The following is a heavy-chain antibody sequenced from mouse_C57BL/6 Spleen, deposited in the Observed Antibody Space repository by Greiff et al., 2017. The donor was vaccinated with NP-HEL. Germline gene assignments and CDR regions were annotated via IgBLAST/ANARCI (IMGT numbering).Heavy chain of an antibody. CDR3: ARSHYYGSSYHFDY. J-gene: IGHJ2*01. D-gene: IGHD1-1*01. CDR2: IYPGDGDT. CDR1: GYAFSSSW. Sequence: QVQLQQSGPELVKPGASVKISCKASGYAFSSSWMNWVKQRPGKGLEWIGRIYPGDGDTNYNGKFKGKATLTADKSSSTAYMQLSSLTSEDSAVYFCARSHYYGSSYHFDYWGQGTTLTVSS. V-gene: IGHV1-82*01.